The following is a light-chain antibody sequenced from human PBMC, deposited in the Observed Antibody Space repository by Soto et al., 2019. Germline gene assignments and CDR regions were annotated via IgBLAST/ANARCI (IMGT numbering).Light chain of an antibody. CDR2: GAS. J-gene: IGKJ4*01. V-gene: IGKV3-15*01. CDR1: QSVSSN. CDR3: QENNNWPPGRLT. Sequence: MTQSPATLSVSPGETATLSCRANQSVSSNLAWYQQKPGQAPRLLIYGASTRATGIPARFSGSGSGTEFTLTIGSLQSEDFGVYYCQENNNWPPGRLTFGGGTKVEIK.